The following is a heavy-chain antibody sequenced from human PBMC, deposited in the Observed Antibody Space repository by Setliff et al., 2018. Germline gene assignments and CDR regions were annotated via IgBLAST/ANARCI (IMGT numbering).Heavy chain of an antibody. D-gene: IGHD6-13*01. CDR1: GGSISSYY. J-gene: IGHJ4*02. Sequence: LSLTCTVSGGSISSYYWSWIRQPPGKGLEWIGYIYYSWSTNYNPSLKSRVTMSVDTTKNQFSLKLTSVTAADAAVYYCARHTHATYSSSFDYWGQGTLVTVSS. CDR2: IYYSWST. V-gene: IGHV4-59*08. CDR3: ARHTHATYSSSFDY.